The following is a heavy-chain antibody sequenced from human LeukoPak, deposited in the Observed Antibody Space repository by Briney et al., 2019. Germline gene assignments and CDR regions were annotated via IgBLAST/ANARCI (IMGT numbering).Heavy chain of an antibody. J-gene: IGHJ6*02. Sequence: PSETLSLTCTVSGGSISSSSYYWGWIRQPPGKGLEWIGYIYYSGSTNYNPSLKSRVTISVDTSKNQFSLKLSSVTAADTAVYYCARGDYGDYGGVDGYYYYGMDVWGQGTTVTVSS. CDR1: GGSISSSSYY. CDR3: ARGDYGDYGGVDGYYYYGMDV. CDR2: IYYSGST. V-gene: IGHV4-61*05. D-gene: IGHD4-17*01.